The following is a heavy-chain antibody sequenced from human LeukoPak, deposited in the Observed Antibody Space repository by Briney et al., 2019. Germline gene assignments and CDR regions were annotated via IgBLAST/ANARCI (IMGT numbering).Heavy chain of an antibody. V-gene: IGHV6-1*01. CDR2: TYYRSKWYN. Sequence: SQTLSVTCAISGDSVSSNNAAWNWIRQSPSRGLEWLGRTYYRSKWYNDYAVSVKSRITINPDTSKNQFSLQLNSVTPEDTAVYYCAREVTYNWNYEGAFDIWGPGTMVTVSS. D-gene: IGHD1-7*01. J-gene: IGHJ3*02. CDR1: GDSVSSNNAA. CDR3: AREVTYNWNYEGAFDI.